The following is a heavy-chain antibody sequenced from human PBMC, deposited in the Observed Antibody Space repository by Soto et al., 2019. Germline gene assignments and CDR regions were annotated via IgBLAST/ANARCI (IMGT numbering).Heavy chain of an antibody. J-gene: IGHJ4*02. D-gene: IGHD6-19*01. CDR2: IYYSGST. Sequence: QLQLQESGPGLVKPSETLSLTCTVSGGSISSSSYYWGWIRQPPGKGLEWIGSIYYSGSTYYNPSLKSRVTISGDTSKNQFSLKLSSGTAADTAVYYCARSFGSGWYYFDYWGQGTLVTVSS. CDR1: GGSISSSSYY. CDR3: ARSFGSGWYYFDY. V-gene: IGHV4-39*01.